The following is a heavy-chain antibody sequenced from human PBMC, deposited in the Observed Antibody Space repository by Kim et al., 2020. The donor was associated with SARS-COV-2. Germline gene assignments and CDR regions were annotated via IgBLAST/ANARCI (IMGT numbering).Heavy chain of an antibody. CDR3: AIKYGSGSYSNFDY. J-gene: IGHJ4*02. V-gene: IGHV4-39*01. Sequence: PSLKRRVTISVDTSKNQFSLKLSSVTAADTAVYYCAIKYGSGSYSNFDYWGQGTLVTVSS. D-gene: IGHD3-10*01.